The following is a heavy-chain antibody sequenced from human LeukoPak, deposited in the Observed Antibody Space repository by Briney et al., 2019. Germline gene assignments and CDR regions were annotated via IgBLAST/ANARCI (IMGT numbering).Heavy chain of an antibody. Sequence: ASVKVSCKASGYTFTGHYIHWVRQVPGQGLEWMGWINPKNAATNYAQKFQGRVTMTRDTSISTVYMELSRLRYDDTAVYYCASFDDPRVGATHGYYYYYVDVWGKGTTVTVSS. CDR1: GYTFTGHY. CDR3: ASFDDPRVGATHGYYYYYVDV. D-gene: IGHD1-26*01. J-gene: IGHJ6*03. V-gene: IGHV1-2*02. CDR2: INPKNAAT.